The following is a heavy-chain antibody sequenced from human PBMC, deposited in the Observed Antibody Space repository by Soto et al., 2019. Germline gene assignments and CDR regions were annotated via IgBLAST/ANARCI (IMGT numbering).Heavy chain of an antibody. CDR1: GGSISSGDYY. CDR2: IYYSGST. J-gene: IGHJ4*02. Sequence: SETLSLTCTVSGGSISSGDYYWSWIRQPPGKGLEWIGYIYYSGSTYYNPSLKSRVTISVGTSKNQFSLKLSSVTAADTAVYYCARGNSLYGDHVYYFDYWGQGTLVTVSS. V-gene: IGHV4-30-4*01. CDR3: ARGNSLYGDHVYYFDY. D-gene: IGHD4-17*01.